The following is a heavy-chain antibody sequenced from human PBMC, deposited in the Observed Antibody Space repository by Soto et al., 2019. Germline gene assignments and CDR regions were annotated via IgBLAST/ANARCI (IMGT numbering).Heavy chain of an antibody. CDR1: GYTFTSYG. CDR2: ISAYNGNT. V-gene: IGHV1-18*01. J-gene: IGHJ4*02. CDR3: AKTESFNGYYNAFDY. Sequence: ASVKVSCKASGYTFTSYGISWVRQAPGQGLEWMGWISAYNGNTNYAQKLQGRVTMTTDTSTSTAYMELRSLRSDDTAVYYCAKTESFNGYYNAFDYWGRGTQVTVSS. D-gene: IGHD3-9*01.